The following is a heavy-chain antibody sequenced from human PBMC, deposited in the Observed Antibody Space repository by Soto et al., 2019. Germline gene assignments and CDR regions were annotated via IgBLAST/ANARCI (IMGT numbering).Heavy chain of an antibody. J-gene: IGHJ4*02. CDR1: GYTFTSYA. CDR3: ARFGGYSGYDSLDY. D-gene: IGHD5-12*01. CDR2: INAGNGNT. V-gene: IGHV1-3*01. Sequence: ASVKVSCKASGYTFTSYAMHWVRQAPGQRLEWMGWINAGNGNTKYSQKFQGRVTITRDTSASTAYMELSSLRSEATAVYYCARFGGYSGYDSLDYWGQGTLVTVSS.